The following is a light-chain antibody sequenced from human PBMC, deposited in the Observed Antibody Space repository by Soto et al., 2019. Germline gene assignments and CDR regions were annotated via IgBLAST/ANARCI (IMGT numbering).Light chain of an antibody. Sequence: QSALTQPRSVSGSPGQSVTISCTGTGNDVGAYNYVSWYQQHPGKAPKLMIYDVSNRPSGVSDRFSGSKSDNTASLTISGLQAEDDADYYCSSYTSSSILVFGGGTKLTVL. CDR2: DVS. J-gene: IGLJ2*01. CDR3: SSYTSSSILV. V-gene: IGLV2-14*03. CDR1: GNDVGAYNY.